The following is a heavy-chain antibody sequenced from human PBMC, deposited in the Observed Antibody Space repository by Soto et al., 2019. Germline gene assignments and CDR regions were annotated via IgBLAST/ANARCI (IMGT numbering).Heavy chain of an antibody. CDR3: AGGPSGGATGGMDV. CDR1: GFIFSDYA. V-gene: IGHV3-30-3*01. D-gene: IGHD1-26*01. J-gene: IGHJ6*02. CDR2: ISYDGSNK. Sequence: QVQLVESGGGVVQPGRSLRLSCAASGFIFSDYAMHWVRQAPGKGLEWVAVISYDGSNKYYADSVKGRFTISRDNSKNTLYLQMNSRRVEDTAVYYCAGGPSGGATGGMDVWGQGTTVTVSS.